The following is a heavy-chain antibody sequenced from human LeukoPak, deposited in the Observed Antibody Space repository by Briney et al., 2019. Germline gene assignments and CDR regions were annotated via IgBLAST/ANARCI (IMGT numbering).Heavy chain of an antibody. J-gene: IGHJ6*04. D-gene: IGHD6-6*01. CDR3: AREVEYSSSSPFDV. V-gene: IGHV1-2*02. Sequence: ASVTVSCKASGYTFTGYYMHWVRQAPGQGLEWMGWINPNSGGTNYAQKFQGRVTMTRDTSISTAYMELSRLRSDDTAVYYCAREVEYSSSSPFDVWGKGTTVTVSS. CDR1: GYTFTGYY. CDR2: INPNSGGT.